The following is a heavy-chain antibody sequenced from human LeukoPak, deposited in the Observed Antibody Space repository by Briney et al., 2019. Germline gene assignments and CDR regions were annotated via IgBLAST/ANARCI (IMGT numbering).Heavy chain of an antibody. D-gene: IGHD2-21*02. CDR2: INPNSGGT. J-gene: IGHJ4*02. CDR1: GYTFTGYY. CDR3: ARVGVVVARRYCGGDCSGQGPDY. Sequence: ASVKVSCKASGYTFTGYYMHWVRQAPGQGLEWMGWINPNSGGTNYAQKFQGRVTMTRNTSISTAYMELSSLRSEDTAVYYCARVGVVVARRYCGGDCSGQGPDYWGQGTLVTVSS. V-gene: IGHV1-2*02.